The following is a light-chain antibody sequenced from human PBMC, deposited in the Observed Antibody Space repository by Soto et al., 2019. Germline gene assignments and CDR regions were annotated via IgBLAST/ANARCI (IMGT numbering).Light chain of an antibody. J-gene: IGKJ4*01. CDR1: QSISNY. V-gene: IGKV1-39*01. CDR2: ATS. Sequence: DIQMTQSPSSLSASVGDRVTITCRASQSISNYLNWYQQKPGKAPNLLIYATSNLQSGVPSRFSGSGSGTEFTLTISSLQPEDFATYYCQQSYSSPLTFGGGTKVEIK. CDR3: QQSYSSPLT.